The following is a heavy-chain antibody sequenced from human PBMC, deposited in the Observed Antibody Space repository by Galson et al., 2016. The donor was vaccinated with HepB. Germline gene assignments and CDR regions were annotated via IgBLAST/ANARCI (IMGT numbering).Heavy chain of an antibody. J-gene: IGHJ6*02. CDR2: INHRGST. D-gene: IGHD3-16*02. Sequence: SETLSLTCAVSGGPFSGYYWNWIRQPPGRGLEWIGEINHRGSTNYNPSLKSRVTISLDTSKNQFSLKLSSVTAADTAVYYCARGEGDYVWGSYRPIRSYYYGLDVWGQGTTVTVSS. CDR3: ARGEGDYVWGSYRPIRSYYYGLDV. CDR1: GGPFSGYY. V-gene: IGHV4-34*01.